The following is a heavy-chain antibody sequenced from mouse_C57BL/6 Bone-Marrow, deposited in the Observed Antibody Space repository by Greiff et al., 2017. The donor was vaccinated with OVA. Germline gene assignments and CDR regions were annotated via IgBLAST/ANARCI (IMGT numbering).Heavy chain of an antibody. J-gene: IGHJ2*01. CDR2: INPYNGGT. D-gene: IGHD2-1*01. Sequence: EVKLMESGPVLVKPGASVKMSCKASGYTFTDYYMNWVKQSHGKSLEWIGVINPYNGGTSYNQKFKGTATLTVDKSSSTAYMELNSLTSEDSAVYYSASSYGRFDYWGQGTTLTVSS. CDR1: GYTFTDYY. V-gene: IGHV1-19*01. CDR3: ASSYGRFDY.